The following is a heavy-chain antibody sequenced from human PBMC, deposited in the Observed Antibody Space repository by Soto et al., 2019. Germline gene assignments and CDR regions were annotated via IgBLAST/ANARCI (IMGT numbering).Heavy chain of an antibody. CDR3: ARGRGDYVSYYYHMDF. V-gene: IGHV1-8*01. J-gene: IGHJ6*03. CDR1: GYTFTSYD. Sequence: ASVKVSCKASGYTFTSYDINWVRQATGQGLEWMGWMNPNSGNTGYAQKFQGRVTMTRNTSISTAYMELSSLRSEDTAVYYCARGRGDYVSYYYHMDFSGKGTTVTVSS. CDR2: MNPNSGNT. D-gene: IGHD4-17*01.